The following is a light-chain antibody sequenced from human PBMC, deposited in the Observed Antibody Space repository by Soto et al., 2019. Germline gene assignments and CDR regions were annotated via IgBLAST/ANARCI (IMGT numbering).Light chain of an antibody. Sequence: QSALTQPSSVSGSPGQSITISCTGTSRDVGSYNLVSWYQQHPGKVPKLMIYEGNERPSGVSNRFSGSTSGNTASLTISGLQAEDEADYYCSSYAGSSIWVFGGGTQLTAL. CDR1: SRDVGSYNL. J-gene: IGLJ3*02. V-gene: IGLV2-23*01. CDR2: EGN. CDR3: SSYAGSSIWV.